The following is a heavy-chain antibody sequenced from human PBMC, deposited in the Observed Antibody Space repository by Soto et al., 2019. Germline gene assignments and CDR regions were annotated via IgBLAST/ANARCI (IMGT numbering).Heavy chain of an antibody. CDR2: IWYDGSNK. CDR3: ARDGRGIAAAGFDY. D-gene: IGHD6-13*01. V-gene: IGHV3-33*01. CDR1: GFTFSSYG. J-gene: IGHJ4*02. Sequence: QVQLVESGGGVVQPGRSLRLSCAASGFTFSSYGMHWVRQAPGKGLEWVAVIWYDGSNKYYADSVKGRFTISRDNSKNTLYLQMISLRAEDTAVYYCARDGRGIAAAGFDYWGQGTLVTVSS.